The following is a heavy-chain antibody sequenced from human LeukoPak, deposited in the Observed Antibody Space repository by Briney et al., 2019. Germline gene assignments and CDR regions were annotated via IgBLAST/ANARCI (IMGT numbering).Heavy chain of an antibody. V-gene: IGHV3-30*18. D-gene: IGHD3-22*01. Sequence: PGGSLRPSCAASGFTFSSYGMHWVRQAPGKGLEWVAVISYDGSNKYYADSVKGRFTISRDNSKNTLYLQMNSLRAEDTAVYYCAKDLRAGDYYDSSGYHLDYWGQGTLVTVSS. CDR3: AKDLRAGDYYDSSGYHLDY. J-gene: IGHJ4*02. CDR2: ISYDGSNK. CDR1: GFTFSSYG.